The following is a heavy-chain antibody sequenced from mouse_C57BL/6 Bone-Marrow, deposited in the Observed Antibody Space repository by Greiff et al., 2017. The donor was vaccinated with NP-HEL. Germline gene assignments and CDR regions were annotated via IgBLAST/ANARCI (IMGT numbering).Heavy chain of an antibody. J-gene: IGHJ4*01. Sequence: EVKVVESGGGLVKPGGSLKLSCAASGFTFSSYAMSWVRQTPEKRLEWVATISDGGSYTYYPDNVKGRFTISRDNAKNNLYRQMSHLKSEDTAMYYCARGWLLRRDAMDYWGQGTSVTVSS. CDR3: ARGWLLRRDAMDY. V-gene: IGHV5-4*03. D-gene: IGHD2-3*01. CDR2: ISDGGSYT. CDR1: GFTFSSYA.